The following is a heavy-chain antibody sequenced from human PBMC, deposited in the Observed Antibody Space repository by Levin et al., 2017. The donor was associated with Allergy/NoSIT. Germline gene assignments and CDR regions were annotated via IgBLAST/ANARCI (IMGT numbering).Heavy chain of an antibody. Sequence: SQTLSLTCAVYGGSFSTYYWTWIRQPPGKRLEWIGEINPSGDTNYNPSFKRRVTISVDRSKNQFSLKLTSMTAADTAVYYCARGPSRYSGTWGQGTLVTVSS. CDR2: INPSGDT. J-gene: IGHJ4*02. D-gene: IGHD5-12*01. V-gene: IGHV4-34*01. CDR1: GGSFSTYY. CDR3: ARGPSRYSGT.